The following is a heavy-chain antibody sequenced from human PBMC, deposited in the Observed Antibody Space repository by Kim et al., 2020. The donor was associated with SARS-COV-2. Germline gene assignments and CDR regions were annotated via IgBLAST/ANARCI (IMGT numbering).Heavy chain of an antibody. V-gene: IGHV3-11*01. D-gene: IGHD3-10*01. Sequence: GGSLRLSCVASRFTFSAYYMSWIRQAPGKGLEWISYISNSGTTIHYADSVKGRFTVSRDNAKNSLYLQMNSLRGDDTAVYYCARDWYGYYYGSGPYDYCGQGTLVAAS. CDR1: RFTFSAYY. CDR2: ISNSGTTI. CDR3: ARDWYGYYYGSGPYDY. J-gene: IGHJ4*02.